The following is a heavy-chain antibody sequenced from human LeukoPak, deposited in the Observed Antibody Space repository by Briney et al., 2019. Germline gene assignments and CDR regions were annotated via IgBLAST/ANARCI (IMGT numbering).Heavy chain of an antibody. Sequence: SETLSLTRAVYGASISSGPWWSWVRQPPGKGLEWIGDISHSGSTNYNPSLKSRVTISIDESTNQFSLKLTSVTAADTAVYYCASPSGASTWWGQGTLVTVSS. D-gene: IGHD2-15*01. CDR3: ASPSGASTW. CDR2: ISHSGST. CDR1: GASISSGPW. J-gene: IGHJ4*02. V-gene: IGHV4-4*02.